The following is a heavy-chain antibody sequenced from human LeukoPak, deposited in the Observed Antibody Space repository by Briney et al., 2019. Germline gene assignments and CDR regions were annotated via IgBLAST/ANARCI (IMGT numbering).Heavy chain of an antibody. CDR3: VRDAQRGFDYSNSLQY. V-gene: IGHV3-33*01. CDR2: IWSDGTNR. D-gene: IGHD4-11*01. J-gene: IGHJ4*02. Sequence: GTSLRLSCEASGFTFNHYALHWVRQAPHKGLEWVAVIWSDGTNRYYADSVKGRFSIFRDDSQKRVFLQMNSLRAEDTAVYYCVRDAQRGFDYSNSLQYWGQGALVTVSS. CDR1: GFTFNHYA.